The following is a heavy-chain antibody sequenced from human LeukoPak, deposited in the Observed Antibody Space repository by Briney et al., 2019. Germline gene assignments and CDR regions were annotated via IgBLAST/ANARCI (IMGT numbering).Heavy chain of an antibody. V-gene: IGHV3-33*01. CDR1: GFTFSSYG. D-gene: IGHD4-23*01. J-gene: IGHJ6*02. CDR3: ARGHIGYGGNSGPYYYGMDV. Sequence: GGSLRLSCAASGFTFSSYGMHWVRQAPGKGLEWVAVIWYDGSNKYYADSVKGRFTISRDNSKNTLYLQMNSLRAEDTAVYYCARGHIGYGGNSGPYYYGMDVWGQGITVTVSS. CDR2: IWYDGSNK.